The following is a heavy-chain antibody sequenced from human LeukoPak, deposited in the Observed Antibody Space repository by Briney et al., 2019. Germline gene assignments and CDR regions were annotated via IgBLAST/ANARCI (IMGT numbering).Heavy chain of an antibody. CDR3: AKMPVSYSSGXSTFDY. Sequence: GGSLRLSCAASGFTFSSYAMSWVRQTPGKGLEWVSGISDSGGSTYYADSVKGRFTISRDNSKNTLYLQMNSLRAEDTAIYYCAKMPVSYSSGXSTFDYWGQGTLVTVSS. J-gene: IGHJ4*02. V-gene: IGHV3-23*01. CDR1: GFTFSSYA. D-gene: IGHD6-19*01. CDR2: ISDSGGST.